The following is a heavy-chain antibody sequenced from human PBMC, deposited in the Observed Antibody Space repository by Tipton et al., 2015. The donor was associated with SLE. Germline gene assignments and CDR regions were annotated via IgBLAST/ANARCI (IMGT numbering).Heavy chain of an antibody. J-gene: IGHJ4*02. Sequence: TLSLTCTVSGGSISSYYWSWIRQPPGKGLEWIGYIYYSWSTSYNPSLNSRVTISVDTSKNQFSLKLSSVTAADTAVYYCARLVGVVAATGHFDYWGQGALVTVSS. V-gene: IGHV4-59*01. CDR3: ARLVGVVAATGHFDY. CDR2: IYYSWST. D-gene: IGHD2-15*01. CDR1: GGSISSYY.